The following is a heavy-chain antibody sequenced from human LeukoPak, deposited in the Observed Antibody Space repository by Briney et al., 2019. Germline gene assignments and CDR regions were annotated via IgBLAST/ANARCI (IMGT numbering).Heavy chain of an antibody. D-gene: IGHD3-22*01. CDR3: ARGYDSSGYYHNWFDP. CDR1: GGSISSGGFY. CDR2: IYYSGST. V-gene: IGHV4-31*03. J-gene: IGHJ5*02. Sequence: PSETLSLTCTVSGGSISSGGFYWSWIRQHPGKGLEWIGYIYYSGSTYYNPSLKSRVTISVDTSKNQFSLKLSSVTAADTAVYYCARGYDSSGYYHNWFDPWGQGTLVTVSS.